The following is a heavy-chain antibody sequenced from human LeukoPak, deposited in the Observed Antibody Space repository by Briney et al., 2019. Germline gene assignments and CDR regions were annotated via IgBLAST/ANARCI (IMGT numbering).Heavy chain of an antibody. CDR2: MNPNSGNT. CDR3: ARGFVVGATDWFDP. J-gene: IGHJ5*02. Sequence: ASVKVSCKASGYTFTSYGISWVRQAPGQGLEWMGWMNPNSGNTGYAQKFQGRVTMTRSTSISTAYMELSSLRSEDTAVYYCARGFVVGATDWFDPWGQGTLVTVSS. D-gene: IGHD1-26*01. V-gene: IGHV1-8*02. CDR1: GYTFTSYG.